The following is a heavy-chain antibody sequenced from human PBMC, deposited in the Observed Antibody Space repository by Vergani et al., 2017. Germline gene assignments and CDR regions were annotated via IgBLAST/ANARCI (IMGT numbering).Heavy chain of an antibody. Sequence: QVQLVQSGAEVKKPGSSVKVSCKASGGTFSSYAISWVRQAPGQGLEWMGGIIPIFGTANYAQKCQGRVTVTADKSTSTAYMKLSSLRSEDTAGYYCAKGGGGYWFDPWGQGTLVTVSS. CDR3: AKGGGGYWFDP. CDR1: GGTFSSYA. D-gene: IGHD3-16*01. CDR2: IIPIFGTA. J-gene: IGHJ5*02. V-gene: IGHV1-69*06.